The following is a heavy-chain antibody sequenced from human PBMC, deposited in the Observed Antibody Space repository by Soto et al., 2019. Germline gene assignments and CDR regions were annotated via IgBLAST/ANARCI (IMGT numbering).Heavy chain of an antibody. Sequence: PGGSLRLSCAASGFTFSSYAMHWVRQAPGKGLEWVAVISYDGSNKYYADSVKGRFTISRDNSKNTLYLQMNSLRAEDTAVYYCARGSWGSRRGNWFDPWGQGTLVTVSS. J-gene: IGHJ5*02. D-gene: IGHD7-27*01. CDR2: ISYDGSNK. CDR1: GFTFSSYA. V-gene: IGHV3-30-3*01. CDR3: ARGSWGSRRGNWFDP.